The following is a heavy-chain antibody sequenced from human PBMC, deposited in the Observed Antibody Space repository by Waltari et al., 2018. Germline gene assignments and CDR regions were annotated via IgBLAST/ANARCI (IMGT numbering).Heavy chain of an antibody. CDR2: ISAYNGNT. CDR1: GYPFTSYG. CDR3: AREGSSSSGGAFDY. D-gene: IGHD6-6*01. J-gene: IGHJ4*02. Sequence: QVQLGPSGAEVKTPGASVKVACKASGYPFTSYGISWVRKAPGQGLEWMGWISAYNGNTNYAQKLQGRVTMTTDTSTSTAYMELRSLRSDDTAVYYCAREGSSSSGGAFDYWGQGTLVTVSS. V-gene: IGHV1-18*01.